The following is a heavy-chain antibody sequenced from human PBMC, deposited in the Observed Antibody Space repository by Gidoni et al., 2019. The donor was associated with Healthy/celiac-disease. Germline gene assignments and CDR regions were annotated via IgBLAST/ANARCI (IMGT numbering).Heavy chain of an antibody. Sequence: SVKVSCKVSGYTLTELSMHWVRQAPGKGLEWMGGFDPEDGETIYAQKFQGRVTMTEDTSTDTAYMELSSLRSEDTAVYYCATGYGSGTYDAFDIWGQGTMVTVSS. CDR2: FDPEDGET. D-gene: IGHD3-10*01. CDR1: GYTLTELS. V-gene: IGHV1-24*01. J-gene: IGHJ3*02. CDR3: ATGYGSGTYDAFDI.